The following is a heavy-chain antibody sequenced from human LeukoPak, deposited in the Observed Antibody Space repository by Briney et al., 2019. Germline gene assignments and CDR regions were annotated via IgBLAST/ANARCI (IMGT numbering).Heavy chain of an antibody. J-gene: IGHJ4*02. CDR1: GFTFSDYY. D-gene: IGHD2-21*01. V-gene: IGHV3-11*05. CDR3: ARDLIDCGGDCSDY. CDR2: ISSSSSYT. Sequence: PGGSLRLSCAASGFTFSDYYMSWIRQAPGKGLEWVSYISSSSSYTNYADSVKGRFTISRDNAKNSLYLQMNSLRAEDTAVYYCARDLIDCGGDCSDYWGQGTLVTVSS.